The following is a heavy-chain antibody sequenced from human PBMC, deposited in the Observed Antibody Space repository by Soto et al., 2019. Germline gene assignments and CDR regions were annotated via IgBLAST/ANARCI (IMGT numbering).Heavy chain of an antibody. J-gene: IGHJ4*02. D-gene: IGHD1-26*01. CDR1: GFTFSSYG. CDR3: AKEAVGATPDY. CDR2: ISYDGSDK. Sequence: QVQLVESGGGVVQPGRSLRLSCAASGFTFSSYGMHWVRQAPGKGLEWVAVISYDGSDKYYADSVKGRFTISRDNSKNALYLQMNSLRAEDTAVFYWAKEAVGATPDYWGQGTLVTVSS. V-gene: IGHV3-30*18.